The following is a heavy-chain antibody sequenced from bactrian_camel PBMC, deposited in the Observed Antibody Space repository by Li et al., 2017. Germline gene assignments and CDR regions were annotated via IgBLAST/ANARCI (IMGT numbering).Heavy chain of an antibody. Sequence: HVQLVESGGGSVQAGGSLRLSCAASGDMLRTYCMGWFRQPPGKEREGVAAIDSDGSASYADSVKGRFTISKGNAKNTLYQQMNSLKPEDTAIYYCAAELRGEEDCSGALLFYEFGYWGQGTQVTVS. CDR2: IDSDGSA. CDR1: GDMLRTYC. J-gene: IGHJ6*01. D-gene: IGHD2*01. V-gene: IGHV3S53*01. CDR3: AAELRGEEDCSGALLFYEFGY.